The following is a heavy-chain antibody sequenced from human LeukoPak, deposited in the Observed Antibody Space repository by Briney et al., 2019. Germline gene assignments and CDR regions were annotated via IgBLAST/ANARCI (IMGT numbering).Heavy chain of an antibody. Sequence: SETLSLTCTVSGGSINNYYWAWIRQPAWKGLEWIGRIHTTGTTHQNPSLKSRVTMSVDTSKNQFSLKLSSVTAADTAVYYCARDYDSLYYWGQGTLVTVSS. V-gene: IGHV4-4*07. CDR1: GGSINNYY. CDR2: IHTTGTT. CDR3: ARDYDSLYY. J-gene: IGHJ4*02. D-gene: IGHD3-16*01.